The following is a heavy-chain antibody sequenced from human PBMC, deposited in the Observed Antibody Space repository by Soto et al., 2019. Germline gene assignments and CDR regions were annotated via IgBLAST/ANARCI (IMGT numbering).Heavy chain of an antibody. CDR2: ISGSGGST. D-gene: IGHD6-13*01. J-gene: IGHJ4*02. Sequence: SGGSLRLSCAASGFTFSSYAMSWVRQAPGKGLEWVSAISGSGGSTYYADSVKGRFTISRDNSKNTLYLQMNSLRAEDTAVYYCAKDPSSSWYSYYFDYWGQGTLVTVSS. CDR1: GFTFSSYA. CDR3: AKDPSSSWYSYYFDY. V-gene: IGHV3-23*01.